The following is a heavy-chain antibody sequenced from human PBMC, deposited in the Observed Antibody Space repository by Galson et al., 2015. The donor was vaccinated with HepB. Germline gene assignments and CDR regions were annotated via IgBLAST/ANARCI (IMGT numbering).Heavy chain of an antibody. CDR3: ARSIAAAGHWGGAYFDY. CDR2: INHSGST. CDR1: GGSFSGYY. V-gene: IGHV4-34*01. D-gene: IGHD6-13*01. J-gene: IGHJ4*02. Sequence: ETLSLTCAVYGGSFSGYYWSWIRQPPGKGLEWIGEINHSGSTNYNPSLKSRVTISVDTSKNQFSLKLSSVTAADTAVYYCARSIAAAGHWGGAYFDYWGQGTLVTVSS.